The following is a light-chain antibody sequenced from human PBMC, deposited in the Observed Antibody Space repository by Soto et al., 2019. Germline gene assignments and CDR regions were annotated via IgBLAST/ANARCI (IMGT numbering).Light chain of an antibody. CDR2: AAS. J-gene: IGKJ3*01. CDR1: QGIRNY. Sequence: DIQMTQSPTSLSASVGDRVTITCRESQGIRNYVAWYQQIPGKAPKLLIYAASTLQSGVPSRFSGSGSGTDFTLTINGLQPEDVATYSCQKYSSVPVFGPGTKVEIK. V-gene: IGKV1-27*01. CDR3: QKYSSVPV.